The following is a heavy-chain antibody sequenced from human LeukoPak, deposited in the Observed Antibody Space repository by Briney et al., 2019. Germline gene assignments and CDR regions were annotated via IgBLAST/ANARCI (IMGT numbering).Heavy chain of an antibody. D-gene: IGHD5-18*01. J-gene: IGHJ4*02. CDR1: GFTFSSYS. CDR2: ISSSSSYI. V-gene: IGHV3-21*01. CDR3: ARDALSDSYGYVPFDY. Sequence: GGSLRLSCAASGFTFSSYSMNWVRQAPGKGLEWVSSISSSSSYIYYADSVKGRFTISRDNAKNSLYLQMNSLRAEDTAVYYCARDALSDSYGYVPFDYWGQGTLVTVSS.